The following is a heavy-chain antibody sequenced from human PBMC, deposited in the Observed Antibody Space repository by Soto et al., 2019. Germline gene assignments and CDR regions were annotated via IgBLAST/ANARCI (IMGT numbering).Heavy chain of an antibody. CDR3: AGLYDYYFDS. V-gene: IGHV3-30-3*01. CDR2: ISYDGNNK. D-gene: IGHD3-16*01. CDR1: GFTFSSYA. J-gene: IGHJ4*02. Sequence: QVQLLESGGGVVQPGRSLRLSCATSGFTFSSYAMHWVRQAPGKGLEWVACISYDGNNKYYADSVRGRFTISRDNSMNTLYLQMNSLRAEDTAVYYCAGLYDYYFDSWGQGTLVTVSS.